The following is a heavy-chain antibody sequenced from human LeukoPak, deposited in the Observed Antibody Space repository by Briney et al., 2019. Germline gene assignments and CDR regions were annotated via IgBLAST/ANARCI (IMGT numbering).Heavy chain of an antibody. D-gene: IGHD6-19*01. J-gene: IGHJ5*02. Sequence: SETLSLTCSVSGGSVNSGGYFWTWIRQPPGKGLEWIGYVYDSETTAYNSSLKSRVTISVDRSKNQFFLKMTPVTAADTAVYYCAKVVSGWFDPWGQGTLVTVSS. CDR2: VYDSETT. CDR1: GGSVNSGGYF. V-gene: IGHV4-30-2*01. CDR3: AKVVSGWFDP.